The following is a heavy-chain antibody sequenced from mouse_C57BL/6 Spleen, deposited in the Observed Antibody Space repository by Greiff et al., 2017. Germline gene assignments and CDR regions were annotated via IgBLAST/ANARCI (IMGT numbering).Heavy chain of an antibody. CDR3: ARQEGSSSRYFDV. CDR2: ISSGGGYT. Sequence: EVKLVESGGDLVKPGGSLKLSCAASGFTFSSYGMSWVRQTPDKRLEWVATISSGGGYTYYTDSVKGRFTFSRDNAKNTLYLQMSSLNSEDTAMYYCARQEGSSSRYFDVWGTGTTVTVSS. CDR1: GFTFSSYG. J-gene: IGHJ1*03. D-gene: IGHD1-1*01. V-gene: IGHV5-6*01.